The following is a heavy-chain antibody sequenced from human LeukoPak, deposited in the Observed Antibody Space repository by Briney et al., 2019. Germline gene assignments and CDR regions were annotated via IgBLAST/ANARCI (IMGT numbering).Heavy chain of an antibody. Sequence: ASVKVSCKGSGYTFTSYGISWVRQAPGQGLEWMGWISAYNGNTNYAQKLRGRVTMTTDTSTSTAYMELRSLRSDDTAVYYCARETDYDFWSGYGIDYGGQGTLVTVSS. J-gene: IGHJ4*02. CDR3: ARETDYDFWSGYGIDY. CDR1: GYTFTSYG. CDR2: ISAYNGNT. V-gene: IGHV1-18*01. D-gene: IGHD3-3*01.